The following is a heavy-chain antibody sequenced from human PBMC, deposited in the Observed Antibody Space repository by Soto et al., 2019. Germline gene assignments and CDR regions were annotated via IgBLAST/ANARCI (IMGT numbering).Heavy chain of an antibody. CDR3: PKGTAMAYQGFDP. J-gene: IGHJ5*02. V-gene: IGHV3-30*18. Sequence: QVELVESGGGVVQPGRSLRLSCAASGFTFSGYGMHWVRQAPGKGLEWVAAISHDGSDRYYADSVKDRFTISRDNSKDTLYLQMKSLRSEDTAIYVCPKGTAMAYQGFDPWGQGTLVTVTS. CDR1: GFTFSGYG. D-gene: IGHD5-18*01. CDR2: ISHDGSDR.